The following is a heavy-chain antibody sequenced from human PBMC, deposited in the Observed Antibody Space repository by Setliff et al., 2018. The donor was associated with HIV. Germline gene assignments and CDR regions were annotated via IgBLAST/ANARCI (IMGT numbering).Heavy chain of an antibody. Sequence: QTGGSLRLSCAASGFTFSNYGMHWVRQAPGKGLEWVTYIRLDGNNKYYADSVKGRFTISRDDSKNTLYLQMNSLKTEDTGVYFCATDNGPSYSMDIWGQGTTVTVSS. CDR3: ATDNGPSYSMDI. CDR2: IRLDGNNK. CDR1: GFTFSNYG. J-gene: IGHJ6*02. V-gene: IGHV3-30*02. D-gene: IGHD2-21*01.